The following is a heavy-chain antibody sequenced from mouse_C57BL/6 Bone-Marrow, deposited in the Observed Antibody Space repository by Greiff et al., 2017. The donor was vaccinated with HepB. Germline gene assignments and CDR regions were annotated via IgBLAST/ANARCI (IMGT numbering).Heavy chain of an antibody. V-gene: IGHV2-6-1*01. CDR3: ARHNGYFYYAMDY. J-gene: IGHJ4*01. CDR1: GFSLTSYG. CDR2: IWSDGST. Sequence: VQRVESGPGLVAPSQRLSITCTVSGFSLTSYGVHWVRQPPGKGLEWLVVIWSDGSTTYNSALKSRLSISKDNSKSQVFLKMNSLQTDDTAMYYCARHNGYFYYAMDYWGQGTSVTVSS. D-gene: IGHD2-3*01.